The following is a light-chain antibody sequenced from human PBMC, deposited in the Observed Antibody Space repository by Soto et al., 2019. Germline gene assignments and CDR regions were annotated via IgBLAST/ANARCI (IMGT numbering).Light chain of an antibody. Sequence: IHRNQIPSTLSASVGYIVTISCRASQSISSWLAWYQQKPGKAPKLLIYDASSLESGVPSSFSGSGSGTDFTLTISRLQPEDFATYYCQQADSFPITLGQGPRLEI. CDR3: QQADSFPIT. CDR2: DAS. J-gene: IGKJ5*01. CDR1: QSISSW. V-gene: IGKV1-5*01.